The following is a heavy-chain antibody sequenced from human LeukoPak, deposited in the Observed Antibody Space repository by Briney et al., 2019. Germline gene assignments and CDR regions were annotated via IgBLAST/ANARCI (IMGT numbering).Heavy chain of an antibody. Sequence: SETLSLTCAVYGGSFSGYYWSWIRQPPGKGLERIGEINHSGSTNYNPSLKSRVTISVDTSKNQFSLKLSSVTAADTAVYYCARQVGEMATIHFDYWGQGTLVTVSS. CDR2: INHSGST. CDR3: ARQVGEMATIHFDY. V-gene: IGHV4-34*01. CDR1: GGSFSGYY. D-gene: IGHD5-24*01. J-gene: IGHJ4*02.